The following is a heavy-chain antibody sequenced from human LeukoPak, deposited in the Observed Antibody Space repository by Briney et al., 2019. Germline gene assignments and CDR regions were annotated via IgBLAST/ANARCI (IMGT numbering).Heavy chain of an antibody. D-gene: IGHD5-18*01. CDR1: GGSISSYY. Sequence: PSETLSLTCTVSGGSISSYYWTWIRQPPGKGLEWIGYIYYSGSTNYNPSLKSRVTISVDTSKNQLSLKVSSVTAADTALYYCAREYSYGVGYDYWGQGTLVTVSS. V-gene: IGHV4-59*12. CDR2: IYYSGST. J-gene: IGHJ4*02. CDR3: AREYSYGVGYDY.